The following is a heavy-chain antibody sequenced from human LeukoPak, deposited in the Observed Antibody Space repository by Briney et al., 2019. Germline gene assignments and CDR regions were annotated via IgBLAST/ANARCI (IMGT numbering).Heavy chain of an antibody. Sequence: ASVKVSCKVSGYTLTELSMHWVRQAPGKGLEWMGGSDPEDGETIYAQKFQGRVTMTEDTSTDAAYMELSSLRSEDTAVYYCATDGGPPYYDILTGYYPAAFDIWGQGTMVTVSS. V-gene: IGHV1-24*01. J-gene: IGHJ3*02. CDR1: GYTLTELS. CDR3: ATDGGPPYYDILTGYYPAAFDI. CDR2: SDPEDGET. D-gene: IGHD3-9*01.